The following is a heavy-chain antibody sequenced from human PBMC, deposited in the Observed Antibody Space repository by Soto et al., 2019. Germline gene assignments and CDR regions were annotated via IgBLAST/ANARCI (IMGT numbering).Heavy chain of an antibody. J-gene: IGHJ6*03. CDR2: IYYSGGT. CDR1: GGSISSYY. D-gene: IGHD2-2*01. Sequence: SETLSLTCTVSGGSISSYYWSWIRQPPGKGLEWIGYIYYSGGTKYNPSLKSRVTISVDTSKNQFSLKLSSVTAADTAVYYCARSSLGYCSSTSCRYYYYMDVWGKGTTVTVSS. V-gene: IGHV4-59*01. CDR3: ARSSLGYCSSTSCRYYYYMDV.